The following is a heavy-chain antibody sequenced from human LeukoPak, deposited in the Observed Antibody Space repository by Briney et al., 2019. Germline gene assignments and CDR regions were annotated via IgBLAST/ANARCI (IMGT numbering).Heavy chain of an antibody. CDR1: GFTFDDYA. CDR3: TKVSSGSYRPGYFDY. D-gene: IGHD1-26*01. Sequence: PGRSLRLSCAASGFTFDDYAMHWVRQAPGKGLEWVSGISWNSGSIGYADSVKGRFTISRDNAKNSLYLQMNSLRAEDTALYYCTKVSSGSYRPGYFDYWGQGTLVTVSS. J-gene: IGHJ4*02. V-gene: IGHV3-9*01. CDR2: ISWNSGSI.